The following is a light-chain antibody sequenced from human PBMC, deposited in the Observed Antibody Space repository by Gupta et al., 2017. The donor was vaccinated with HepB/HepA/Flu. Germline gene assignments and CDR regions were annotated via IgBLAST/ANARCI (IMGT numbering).Light chain of an antibody. CDR2: EVN. V-gene: IGLV2-8*01. Sequence: QSALTQPPSASGSPGQSVTISCTGTSSDVGGDNFVSWFQQHPGKVPKLMMYEVNKRPSGGPDRFSGSKSGNTASLTVSGRQTEDDADYYCSSYAGSNNVFFGGGTKLTVL. J-gene: IGLJ2*01. CDR3: SSYAGSNNVF. CDR1: SSDVGGDNF.